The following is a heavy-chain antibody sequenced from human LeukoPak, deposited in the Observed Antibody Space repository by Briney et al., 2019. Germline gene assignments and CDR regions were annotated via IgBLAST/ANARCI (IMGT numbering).Heavy chain of an antibody. V-gene: IGHV1-2*02. CDR2: INPNSGGT. Sequence: ASLKVSCKASGYTFTGYYMHWVRQAPGQGLEWMGWINPNSGGTNYAQKFQGRVTMTRDTSINTVYMELSRLRSDDTAVYYCARSLSNWYSNWGQGTLVTVA. CDR3: ARSLSNWYSN. D-gene: IGHD6-13*01. CDR1: GYTFTGYY. J-gene: IGHJ4*02.